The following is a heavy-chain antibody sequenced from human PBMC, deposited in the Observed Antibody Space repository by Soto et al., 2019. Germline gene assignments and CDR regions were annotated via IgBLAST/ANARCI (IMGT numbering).Heavy chain of an antibody. CDR2: IYYSGST. CDR3: ARAGGKLRYFDWFSP. V-gene: IGHV4-30-4*01. CDR1: GGSISSGDYY. J-gene: IGHJ5*02. D-gene: IGHD3-9*01. Sequence: QVQLQESGPGLVKPSQTLSLTCTVSGGSISSGDYYWSWIRQPPGKGLEWIGYIYYSGSTYYNPSRKSRVTIXXDXSXIQFSLKLSSVTAADTAVYYCARAGGKLRYFDWFSPWGQGTLVTVSS.